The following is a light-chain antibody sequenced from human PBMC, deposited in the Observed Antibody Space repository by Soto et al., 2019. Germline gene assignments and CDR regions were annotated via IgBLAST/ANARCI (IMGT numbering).Light chain of an antibody. J-gene: IGLJ1*01. Sequence: QSALTQPRSVSGSPGQSGTISCTGTSSDVGGYNYVSWYRQHPGKAPKLMIYDVSKRPSGVPDRFSGSKSGNTASLTISGLQAEDEADYYCCSYAGSYVFGTGTKLTGL. CDR3: CSYAGSYV. CDR1: SSDVGGYNY. CDR2: DVS. V-gene: IGLV2-11*01.